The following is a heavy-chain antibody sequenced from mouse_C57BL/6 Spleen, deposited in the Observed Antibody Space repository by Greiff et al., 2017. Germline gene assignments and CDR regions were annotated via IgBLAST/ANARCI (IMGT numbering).Heavy chain of an antibody. V-gene: IGHV5-17*01. Sequence: EVKLVESGGGLVKPGGSLKLSCAASGFTFSDYGMHWVRQAPEKGLEWVAYISSGSSTIYYAATVKGRYTISRDNAKNTLFLQMTSQRSEDTARYDCARSYSNYYARDDWGQGTSVTVSS. CDR2: ISSGSSTI. CDR3: ARSYSNYYARDD. J-gene: IGHJ4*01. CDR1: GFTFSDYG. D-gene: IGHD2-5*01.